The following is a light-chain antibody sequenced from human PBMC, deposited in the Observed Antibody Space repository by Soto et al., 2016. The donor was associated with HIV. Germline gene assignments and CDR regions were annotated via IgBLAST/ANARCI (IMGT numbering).Light chain of an antibody. Sequence: DIQMTQSPSILSASVGDRVTITCRASQTISTWLAWYQQKPGKAPKLLIQKASSLESGVPSRFSGSGSGTEFTLTISSLQPEDFATYYCQQYDDYPYTFGQGTKLEIK. CDR3: QQYDDYPYT. CDR2: KAS. V-gene: IGKV1-5*03. J-gene: IGKJ2*01. CDR1: QTISTW.